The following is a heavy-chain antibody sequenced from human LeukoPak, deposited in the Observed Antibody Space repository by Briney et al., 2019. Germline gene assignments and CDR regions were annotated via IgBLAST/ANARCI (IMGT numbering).Heavy chain of an antibody. CDR2: IIPIFGTA. Sequence: GASVKVSCKASGGTFSSYAISWVRQAPEQGLEWMGGIIPIFGTANYAQKFQGRVTITADESTSTAYMELSSLRSEDTAVHYCASSTVTLYYYGMDVWGQGTTVTVSS. CDR3: ASSTVTLYYYGMDV. D-gene: IGHD4-11*01. CDR1: GGTFSSYA. V-gene: IGHV1-69*13. J-gene: IGHJ6*02.